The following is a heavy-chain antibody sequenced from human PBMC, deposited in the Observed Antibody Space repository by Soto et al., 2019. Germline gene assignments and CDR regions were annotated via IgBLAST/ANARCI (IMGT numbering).Heavy chain of an antibody. CDR2: ISAYNGNT. CDR1: VYTFTSSG. D-gene: IGHD6-6*01. Sequence: QVQLVQSGAEVKKPGASVQLSCRASVYTFTSSGISWVRQAPGQGLEWMGWISAYNGNTKYAQKLQGRVTMTADTSTSAAHMELRSLRSDNTAVYYYEVFMAARPGVRWFAPRGQGALVTVSS. J-gene: IGHJ5*02. CDR3: EVFMAARPGVRWFAP. V-gene: IGHV1-18*01.